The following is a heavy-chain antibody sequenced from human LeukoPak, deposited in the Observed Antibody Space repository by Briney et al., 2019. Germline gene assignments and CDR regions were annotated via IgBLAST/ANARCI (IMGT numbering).Heavy chain of an antibody. J-gene: IGHJ5*02. CDR3: ARDSSSFNWFDP. CDR2: INHSGST. Sequence: PSETLSLTCAVYGGSFSGYYWSWIRQPPGKGLEWIGEINHSGSTNYNPSLKSRVTISVDKSKNQFSLKLSSVTAADTAVYYCARDSSSFNWFDPWGQGTLVTVSS. D-gene: IGHD6-13*01. CDR1: GGSFSGYY. V-gene: IGHV4-34*01.